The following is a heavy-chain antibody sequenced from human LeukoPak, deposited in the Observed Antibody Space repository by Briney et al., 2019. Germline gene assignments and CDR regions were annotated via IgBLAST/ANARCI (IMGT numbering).Heavy chain of an antibody. J-gene: IGHJ6*02. V-gene: IGHV4-59*08. Sequence: SETLSLTCTVSGGSMSSSYWSWVRQPPGQGLEWLGYIYYSGNNKYNPSPKRRGTISGDTSKKQVSLELRSVTAADTAVYYCARTPANCSVGRCPPGDYQYYYGMDVWGQGATVTVSS. CDR1: GGSMSSSY. D-gene: IGHD2-15*01. CDR3: ARTPANCSVGRCPPGDYQYYYGMDV. CDR2: IYYSGNN.